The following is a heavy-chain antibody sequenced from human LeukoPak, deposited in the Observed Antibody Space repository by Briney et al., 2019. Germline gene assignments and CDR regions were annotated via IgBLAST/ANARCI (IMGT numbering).Heavy chain of an antibody. Sequence: ASVKVSCKASGYTFSSYGISWVRQAPGQGLEWMGWISAYNGNTNYRQKLQGRVTMTTDTSTSTAYMELRSLRSDDTAIYYCARDSPDGSGTYYNDSPDYWGQGTLVTVSS. V-gene: IGHV1-18*01. D-gene: IGHD3-10*01. CDR2: ISAYNGNT. CDR1: GYTFSSYG. J-gene: IGHJ4*02. CDR3: ARDSPDGSGTYYNDSPDY.